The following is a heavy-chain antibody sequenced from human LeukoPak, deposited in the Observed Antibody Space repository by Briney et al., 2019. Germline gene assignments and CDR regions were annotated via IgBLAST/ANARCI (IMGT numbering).Heavy chain of an antibody. CDR1: GFTFSNYG. J-gene: IGHJ5*02. CDR2: LRYDGSNK. Sequence: GGSLRLSCAASGFTFSNYGMYWVRQAPGKGLDWVAFLRYDGSNKYYADSVKGRFTISRDNAKNSLYLQMNSLRAEDTAVYYCARNPGGYSPWGQGTLVTVSS. CDR3: ARNPGGYSP. D-gene: IGHD5-12*01. V-gene: IGHV3-30*02.